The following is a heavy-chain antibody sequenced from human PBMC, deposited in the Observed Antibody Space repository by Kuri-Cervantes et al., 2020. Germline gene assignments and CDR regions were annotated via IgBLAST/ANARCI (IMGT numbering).Heavy chain of an antibody. CDR2: ISYDGSNK. J-gene: IGHJ4*02. CDR3: ANHDYGDPRADY. Sequence: GGSLRLSCAASGFTFSSYAMHWVRQAPGKGLEWVAVISYDGSNKYYADSVKGRFTISRDNSKNTPYLQMNSLRAEDTAVYYCANHDYGDPRADYWGQGTLVTVSS. CDR1: GFTFSSYA. D-gene: IGHD4-17*01. V-gene: IGHV3-30-3*01.